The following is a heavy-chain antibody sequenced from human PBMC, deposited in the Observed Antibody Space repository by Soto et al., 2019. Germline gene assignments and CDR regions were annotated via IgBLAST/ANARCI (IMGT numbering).Heavy chain of an antibody. J-gene: IGHJ4*02. Sequence: SETLSLTCTVSGGSISSAAYYWNWIRQPPGKGMDWIGYIYYSGSTYYKQSLKNRVTISVDTFKNQFSLNLTSVTAADTAVYYCARGGTIFEVPVFDCWGQGTLVTVS. D-gene: IGHD3-3*01. CDR2: IYYSGST. V-gene: IGHV4-30-4*02. CDR3: ARGGTIFEVPVFDC. CDR1: GGSISSAAYY.